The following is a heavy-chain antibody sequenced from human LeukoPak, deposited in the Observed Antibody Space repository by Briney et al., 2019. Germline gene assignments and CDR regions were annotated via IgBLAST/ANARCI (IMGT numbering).Heavy chain of an antibody. CDR3: ARDRVEGIAAAGTIDWFDP. CDR1: GDSISSSSYY. D-gene: IGHD6-13*01. V-gene: IGHV4-39*02. Sequence: SETLSLTCTVSGDSISSSSYYWGWIRQPPGKGLEWIGSIYYSGSTYYNPSLKSRVTISVDTSKNQFSVKLSSVTAADTAVYYCARDRVEGIAAAGTIDWFDPWGQGTLVTVSS. J-gene: IGHJ5*02. CDR2: IYYSGST.